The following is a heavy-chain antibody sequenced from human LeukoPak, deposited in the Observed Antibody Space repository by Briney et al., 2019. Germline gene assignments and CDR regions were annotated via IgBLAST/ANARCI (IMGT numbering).Heavy chain of an antibody. Sequence: GGSLRLSCVASGSIFSNYGMHWVRQAPGKGLEWVAVIWYDGSNKYYADSVKGRFTISRDNSKNTVYLQMNSLRVEDTAIYYCARDDYYDRSGYPGYWGQGTLVTVSS. D-gene: IGHD3-22*01. CDR1: GSIFSNYG. V-gene: IGHV3-33*01. CDR3: ARDDYYDRSGYPGY. CDR2: IWYDGSNK. J-gene: IGHJ4*02.